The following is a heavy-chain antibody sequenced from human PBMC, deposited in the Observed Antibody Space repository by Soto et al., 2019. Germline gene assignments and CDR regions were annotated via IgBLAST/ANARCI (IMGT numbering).Heavy chain of an antibody. J-gene: IGHJ6*02. V-gene: IGHV3-48*01. Sequence: LRLSCVGSGXSLANFPMNWVRQTPGKGLEWISYISPRGDNIYYTESVKGRFTISRDNARNSLYLQMNSLRAEDTAVYYCARTRIAVAGMYYYYYYGMDVWGQGTTVTVSS. CDR3: ARTRIAVAGMYYYYYYGMDV. CDR1: GXSLANFP. D-gene: IGHD6-19*01. CDR2: ISPRGDNI.